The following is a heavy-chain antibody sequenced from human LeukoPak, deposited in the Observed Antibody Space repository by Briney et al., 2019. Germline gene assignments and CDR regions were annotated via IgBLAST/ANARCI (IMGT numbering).Heavy chain of an antibody. J-gene: IGHJ3*02. Sequence: PGGSLRLSCAASGFTFSSYSMNWVRQAPGKGLEGVSSISSSSSYIYYADSVKGRFTISRDNAKNSLYLQMNSLRAEDTAVYYCASGYSSGSDAFDIWGQGTMVTVSS. CDR2: ISSSSSYI. V-gene: IGHV3-21*01. D-gene: IGHD6-19*01. CDR1: GFTFSSYS. CDR3: ASGYSSGSDAFDI.